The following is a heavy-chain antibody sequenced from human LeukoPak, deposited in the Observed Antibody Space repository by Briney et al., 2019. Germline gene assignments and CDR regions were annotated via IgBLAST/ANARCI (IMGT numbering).Heavy chain of an antibody. V-gene: IGHV4-34*10. CDR2: INHSGST. Sequence: SETLSLTCAVYGGSFSGYYWSWIRQPPGKGLEWIGEINHSGSTNYNPSLKSRVTMSLDTSENQLSLKLYSVTAADTAIYYCARYQTGTMFAVWGQGTLVTISS. CDR1: GGSFSGYY. D-gene: IGHD1/OR15-1a*01. CDR3: ARYQTGTMFAV. J-gene: IGHJ4*02.